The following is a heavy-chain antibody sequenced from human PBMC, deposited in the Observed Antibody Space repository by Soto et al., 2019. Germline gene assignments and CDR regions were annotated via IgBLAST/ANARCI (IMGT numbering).Heavy chain of an antibody. CDR2: IYYSGST. J-gene: IGHJ5*02. CDR3: ARLGDWFDP. CDR1: GGSISSYY. Sequence: SETLSLTCTVSGGSISSYYWSWIRQPPGKGLEWIGYIYYSGSTNYNPSLKSRVTISVDTSKNQFSLKLSSVTAADTAVYYCARLGDWFDPWGQGTLVTVS. V-gene: IGHV4-59*08.